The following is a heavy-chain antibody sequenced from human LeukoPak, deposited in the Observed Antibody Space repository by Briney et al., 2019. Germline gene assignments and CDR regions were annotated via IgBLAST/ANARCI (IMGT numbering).Heavy chain of an antibody. CDR2: IYYSGST. V-gene: IGHV4-59*01. J-gene: IGHJ6*03. CDR1: GGSISSYY. Sequence: KPSETLSLTCTVSGGSISSYYWSWIRRPPGKGLEWIGYIYYSGSTNYNPSLKSRVTISVDTSKNQFSLKLSSVTAADTAVYYCARAIVGATGPYYYIDVWGKGTTVTVSS. D-gene: IGHD1-26*01. CDR3: ARAIVGATGPYYYIDV.